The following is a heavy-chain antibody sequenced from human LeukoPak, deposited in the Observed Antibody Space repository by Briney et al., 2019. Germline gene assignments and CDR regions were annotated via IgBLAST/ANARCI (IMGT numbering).Heavy chain of an antibody. J-gene: IGHJ4*02. CDR1: GGSISSYY. CDR2: IYYSGST. V-gene: IGHV4-59*12. Sequence: KASETLSLTCTVSGGSISSYYWSWIRQPPGKGLEWIGYIYYSGSTNYNPSLKSRVTISVDTSKNQFSLKLSSVTAADTPVYYCAREGDSGNDYWGQGTLVTVSS. D-gene: IGHD5-12*01. CDR3: AREGDSGNDY.